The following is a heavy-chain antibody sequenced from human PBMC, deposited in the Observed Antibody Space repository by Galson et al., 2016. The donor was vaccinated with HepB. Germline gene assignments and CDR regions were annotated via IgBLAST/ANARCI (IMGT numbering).Heavy chain of an antibody. CDR1: GYTFTNYW. D-gene: IGHD5-18*01. CDR3: AIGYGSYGSFDI. J-gene: IGHJ3*02. Sequence: QSGAEVKKPGESLKISCKGSGYTFTNYWIGWVRQMPGKGLEWMGIIYPGDSDTRYRPSFQGHVTISADKSINTAYLQWSILKASDTAMYYCAIGYGSYGSFDIWGQGTMVSVSS. CDR2: IYPGDSDT. V-gene: IGHV5-51*01.